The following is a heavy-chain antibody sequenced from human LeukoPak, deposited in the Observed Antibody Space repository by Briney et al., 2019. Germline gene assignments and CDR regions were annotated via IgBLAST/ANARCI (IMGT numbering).Heavy chain of an antibody. J-gene: IGHJ4*02. Sequence: GGSLRLSCAASGFTFSDYYMTWIRQAPGKGLEWVSYISDSGSATNYADSVKGRFIISRDNAKNSLYLQMIGLRVDDTAVYYCARYGYGYGKPIDFWGQGILVTVSS. D-gene: IGHD5-18*01. CDR1: GFTFSDYY. V-gene: IGHV3-11*03. CDR2: ISDSGSAT. CDR3: ARYGYGYGKPIDF.